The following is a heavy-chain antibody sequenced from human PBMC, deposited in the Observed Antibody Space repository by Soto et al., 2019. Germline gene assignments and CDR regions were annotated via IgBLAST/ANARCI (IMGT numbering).Heavy chain of an antibody. CDR2: INHSGST. J-gene: IGHJ6*02. CDR3: ARVRDRSHYIGYDMDV. V-gene: IGHV4-39*01. D-gene: IGHD5-12*01. CDR1: GGSISSSSYY. Sequence: SETLSLTCTVSGGSISSSSYYWGWIRQPPGKGLEWIGGINHSGSTYYNPSLKSRVTISVDTSKNQFSLKLSSVTAADTAVYYCARVRDRSHYIGYDMDVWGQGTTVTVSS.